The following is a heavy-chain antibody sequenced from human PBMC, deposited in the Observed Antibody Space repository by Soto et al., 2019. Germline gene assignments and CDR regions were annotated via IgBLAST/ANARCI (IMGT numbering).Heavy chain of an antibody. D-gene: IGHD7-27*01. J-gene: IGHJ4*02. Sequence: SETLSLTCTISGVSIGTHSYYWGWLRQPPEKGLEWIGTIYYSGSTYYNPSLKSRVTISVDTSKNQFSLRLSSVTAADTAVYYCARHLNWDFDYWGQGTLVTIS. CDR2: IYYSGST. CDR1: GVSIGTHSYY. CDR3: ARHLNWDFDY. V-gene: IGHV4-39*01.